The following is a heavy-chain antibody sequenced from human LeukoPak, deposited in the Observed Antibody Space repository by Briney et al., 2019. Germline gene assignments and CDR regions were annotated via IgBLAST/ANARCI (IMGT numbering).Heavy chain of an antibody. D-gene: IGHD3-3*01. J-gene: IGHJ4*02. Sequence: GGSLRLSCVVSGLTFRRYSINWVRQPPGKGLEWGSYITGSSSHIFYTDSVKGRFTISRDNGKNSAYLEMDSLRAEATAVYFCATSITYFDLWSGRDWMDYGGQGPLVIVSA. CDR2: ITGSSSHI. V-gene: IGHV3-21*01. CDR3: ATSITYFDLWSGRDWMDY. CDR1: GLTFRRYS.